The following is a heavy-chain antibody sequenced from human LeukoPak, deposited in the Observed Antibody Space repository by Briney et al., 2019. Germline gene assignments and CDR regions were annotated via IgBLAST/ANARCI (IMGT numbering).Heavy chain of an antibody. D-gene: IGHD2-21*02. V-gene: IGHV4-61*02. CDR2: IWTDGGT. J-gene: IGHJ3*02. CDR3: SLLDI. CDR1: GGSINSGNYY. Sequence: PSETLSLTCTVSGGSINSGNYYWRWIRQPAGKGLEWIGRIWTDGGTSYKPSLKSRVTISLDTSKNQFSLKLSSVTAADTAVYYCSLLDIWGQGTMVTVSS.